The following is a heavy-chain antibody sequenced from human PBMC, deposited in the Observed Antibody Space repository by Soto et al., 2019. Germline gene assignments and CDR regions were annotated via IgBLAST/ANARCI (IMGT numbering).Heavy chain of an antibody. CDR2: SSSTGATI. V-gene: IGHV3-11*01. J-gene: IGHJ4*02. D-gene: IGHD2-15*01. Sequence: GGSLRLSCGASGFTFSSDYMSWVRQAPGKGLEWVSFSSSTGATIYYADSVKGRFTISRDNAKNTLFLQMTSLRADDTAADYFARASSTRDPCLDYWGQGPLGTVSS. CDR1: GFTFSSDY. CDR3: ARASSTRDPCLDY.